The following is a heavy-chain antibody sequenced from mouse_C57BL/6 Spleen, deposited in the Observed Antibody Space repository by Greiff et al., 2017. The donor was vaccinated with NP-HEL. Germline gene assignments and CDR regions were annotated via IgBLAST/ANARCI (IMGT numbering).Heavy chain of an antibody. CDR2: IDPENGDT. J-gene: IGHJ2*01. D-gene: IGHD2-4*01. Sequence: EVQLHQSGAELVRPGASVKLSCTASGFNIKDDYMHWVKQRPEQGLEWIGWIDPENGDTEYASKFQGKATITADTSSNTAYLQLSSLTSEDTAVYYCTTGLRRVADYWGQGTTLTVSS. CDR3: TTGLRRVADY. CDR1: GFNIKDDY. V-gene: IGHV14-4*01.